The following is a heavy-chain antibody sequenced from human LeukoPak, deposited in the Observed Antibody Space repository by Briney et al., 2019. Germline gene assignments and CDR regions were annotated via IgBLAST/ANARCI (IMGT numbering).Heavy chain of an antibody. J-gene: IGHJ4*02. CDR1: GFTFDDYW. D-gene: IGHD3-22*01. Sequence: GGSLRLSCGASGFTFDDYWMSWVRQAPGKGLEWVANIKQDGSEKYYVDSVKGRFTISRDNAKNSLYLQMNSLRAEDTAVYYCARVDYYYDSSGYGYYFDYWGQGTLVTVSS. V-gene: IGHV3-7*01. CDR2: IKQDGSEK. CDR3: ARVDYYYDSSGYGYYFDY.